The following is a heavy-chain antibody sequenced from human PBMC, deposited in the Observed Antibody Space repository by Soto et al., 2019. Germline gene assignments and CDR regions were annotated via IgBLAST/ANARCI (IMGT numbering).Heavy chain of an antibody. D-gene: IGHD4-17*01. J-gene: IGHJ4*02. CDR1: GYTFTSYA. V-gene: IGHV1-3*01. CDR2: INAGNGNT. Sequence: ASVKGSCKASGYTFTSYAMHWVRQAPGQRLEWMGWINAGNGNTKYSQKFQGRVTITRDTSASTAYMELSSLRSEDTAVYYCARIHDYGHSYYFDYWGQGTLVTV. CDR3: ARIHDYGHSYYFDY.